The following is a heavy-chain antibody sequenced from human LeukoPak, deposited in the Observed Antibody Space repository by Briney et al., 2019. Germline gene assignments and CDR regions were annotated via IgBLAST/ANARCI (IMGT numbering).Heavy chain of an antibody. CDR2: INPNSGGT. J-gene: IGHJ4*02. V-gene: IGHV1-2*02. Sequence: ASVKVSCKASGYTFTSYGINWVRQAPGQGLEWMGWINPNSGGTNYAQKFQGRVTMTRDTSISTAYMELSRLRSDDTAVYYCTRGEISTSWYLSCDYWGQGTLVTVSS. D-gene: IGHD6-13*01. CDR1: GYTFTSYG. CDR3: TRGEISTSWYLSCDY.